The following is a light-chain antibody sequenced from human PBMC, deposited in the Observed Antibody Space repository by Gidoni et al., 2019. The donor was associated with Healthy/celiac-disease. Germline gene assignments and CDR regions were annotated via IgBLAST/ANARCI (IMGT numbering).Light chain of an antibody. CDR2: GAS. CDR3: QQYNNWTYT. V-gene: IGKV3-15*01. CDR1: QSVSSN. J-gene: IGKJ2*01. Sequence: EIVIPPSPATLSVSPGERATLSCRASQSVSSNLAWYQQKPAQAPRPLIYGASTRATGIPARVSGSGSGTEFTLTISSLQSEDFAVYYCQQYNNWTYTFGQGTKLEIK.